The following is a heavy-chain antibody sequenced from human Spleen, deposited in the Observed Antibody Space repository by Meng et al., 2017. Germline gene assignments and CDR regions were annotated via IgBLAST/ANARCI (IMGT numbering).Heavy chain of an antibody. J-gene: IGHJ4*02. D-gene: IGHD3-10*01. Sequence: ASVKVSCKASGYTFTSYGISWVRQAPGQGLEWMGWISGNNGNTLDAQKFQDRVTMTTDTSTSTAYMELRSLRSDDTAVYYCARGRRVIHPYYFDNWGQGTLVTVSS. CDR1: GYTFTSYG. CDR3: ARGRRVIHPYYFDN. CDR2: ISGNNGNT. V-gene: IGHV1-18*01.